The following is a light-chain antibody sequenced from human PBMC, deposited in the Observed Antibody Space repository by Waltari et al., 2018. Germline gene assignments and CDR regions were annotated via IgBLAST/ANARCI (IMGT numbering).Light chain of an antibody. Sequence: QSVLTQPASMSGSPGQSITISCTGTSSGVGNYDLVSWYQHHPGRAPKLIIYGANERPSGVSNRFSGSKSGIAASLTISGLQAEDEADYYCCSYLGSNTWVFGGGTKLTVL. J-gene: IGLJ2*01. V-gene: IGLV2-23*01. CDR2: GAN. CDR3: CSYLGSNTWV. CDR1: SSGVGNYDL.